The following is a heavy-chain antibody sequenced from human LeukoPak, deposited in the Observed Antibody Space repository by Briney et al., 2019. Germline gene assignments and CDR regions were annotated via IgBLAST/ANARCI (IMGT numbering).Heavy chain of an antibody. CDR2: MNPNSGNT. CDR1: GYTFTSYD. D-gene: IGHD5-18*01. V-gene: IGHV1-8*01. CDR3: ARGGLERLDTAMVTVDYGDYAFNY. J-gene: IGHJ4*02. Sequence: ASVKVSCKASGYTFTSYDINWVRQATGQGLEWMGWMNPNSGNTGYAQKFQGRVTITADESTSTAYMELSSLRSEDTAVYYCARGGLERLDTAMVTVDYGDYAFNYWGQGTLVTVSS.